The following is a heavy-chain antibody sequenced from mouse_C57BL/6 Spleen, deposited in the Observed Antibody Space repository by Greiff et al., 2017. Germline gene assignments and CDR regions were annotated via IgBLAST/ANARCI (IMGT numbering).Heavy chain of an antibody. Sequence: QVQLQQPGTDLVKPGASVKLSCKASGYTFTSYWMHWVQQRPGQGLEWIGNINPSNGGTTYNEKFKSKATLTVDKSSSTAYMQLSSLTSEDSAVYYCARLGSNYGSSYWGQGTTLTVSS. CDR3: ARLGSNYGSSY. CDR2: INPSNGGT. D-gene: IGHD2-5*01. V-gene: IGHV1-53*01. CDR1: GYTFTSYW. J-gene: IGHJ2*01.